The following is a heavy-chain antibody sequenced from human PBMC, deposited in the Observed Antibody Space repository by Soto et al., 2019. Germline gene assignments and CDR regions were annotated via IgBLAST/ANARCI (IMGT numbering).Heavy chain of an antibody. CDR3: VRDRTLYYDASNGSYYYSAMDV. D-gene: IGHD3-3*01. Sequence: ASVKVSCKASGYTFKSYGISWVRQAPGQGLEWMAWISVYNGNTKYAQKFQGRISMTTETSTTTAYMELRSLKSDDTAVYYCVRDRTLYYDASNGSYYYSAMDVWGQGTPGT. J-gene: IGHJ6*02. CDR2: ISVYNGNT. V-gene: IGHV1-18*01. CDR1: GYTFKSYG.